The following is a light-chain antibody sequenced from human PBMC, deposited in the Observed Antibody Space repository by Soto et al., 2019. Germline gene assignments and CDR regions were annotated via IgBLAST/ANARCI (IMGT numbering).Light chain of an antibody. CDR2: EVS. V-gene: IGLV2-14*01. CDR3: FSYTSSGTYV. CDR1: SSDVGNYKY. Sequence: SALTQPASVSGFPGQSITISCTGTSSDVGNYKYVSWYQQHPGKAPKLMIYEVSNRPSGVSNRFSGSKSGNTASLTISGLQAEDETDYYCFSYTSSGTYVFGTGTKVTVL. J-gene: IGLJ1*01.